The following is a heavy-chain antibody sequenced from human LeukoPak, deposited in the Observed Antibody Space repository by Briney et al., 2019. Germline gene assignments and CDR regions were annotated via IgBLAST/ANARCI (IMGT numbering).Heavy chain of an antibody. V-gene: IGHV3-74*01. D-gene: IGHD5-24*01. CDR2: INTDGSST. Sequence: GGSLRLSCAASGFTFSSYWMHWVRQAPGKGLVWVSRINTDGSSTNYADSVKGRFTISRDNAKNTLYLQMNSLRAEDTAVYYCASTRRDGYNYWAYWGQGTLVTASS. CDR3: ASTRRDGYNYWAY. J-gene: IGHJ4*02. CDR1: GFTFSSYW.